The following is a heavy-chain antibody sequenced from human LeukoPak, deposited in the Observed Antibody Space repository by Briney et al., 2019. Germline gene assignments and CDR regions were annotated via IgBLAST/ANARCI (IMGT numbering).Heavy chain of an antibody. CDR1: GGSFSGYY. D-gene: IGHD6-19*01. Sequence: SETLSLTCAVYGGSFSGYYWSWIRQPPGKGLEWIGEINHSGSTNYNPSLKSRVTISVDTSKNQFSLKLSSVTAADTAVYYCAREQQQWLVRDRGAFDIWGQGTMVTVSS. V-gene: IGHV4-34*01. CDR3: AREQQQWLVRDRGAFDI. J-gene: IGHJ3*02. CDR2: INHSGST.